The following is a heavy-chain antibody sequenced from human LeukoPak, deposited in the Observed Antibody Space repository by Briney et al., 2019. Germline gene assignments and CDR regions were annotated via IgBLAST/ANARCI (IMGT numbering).Heavy chain of an antibody. CDR2: IHYSEST. CDR1: GTSIDNSASYY. CDR3: ARHLDDYGDLGLFDY. V-gene: IGHV4-39*01. Sequence: SETLSLTCNVSGTSIDNSASYYWGWVRQPPGKGLEWIGSIHYSESTYYNPSLESRVTISVDTSKNQFSLKLSSVTAADTAVYYCARHLDDYGDLGLFDYWGQGTLVAVSS. D-gene: IGHD4-17*01. J-gene: IGHJ4*02.